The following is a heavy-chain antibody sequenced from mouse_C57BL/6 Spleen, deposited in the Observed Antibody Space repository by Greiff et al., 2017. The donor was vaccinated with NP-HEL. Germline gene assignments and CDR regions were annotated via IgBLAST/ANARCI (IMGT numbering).Heavy chain of an antibody. CDR3: ASPSSFYFDY. D-gene: IGHD1-1*01. Sequence: QVQLQQPGAELVKPGASVKLSCKASGYTFTSYWMHWVKQRPGQGLEWIGMIHPNSGSTNYNEKFKSKATLTVDRSSSTAYMQLSSLTSEDSAVYYCASPSSFYFDYWGQGTTLTVSS. CDR1: GYTFTSYW. J-gene: IGHJ2*01. CDR2: IHPNSGST. V-gene: IGHV1-64*01.